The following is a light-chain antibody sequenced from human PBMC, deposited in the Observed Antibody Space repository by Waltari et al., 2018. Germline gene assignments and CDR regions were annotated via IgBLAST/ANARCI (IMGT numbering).Light chain of an antibody. CDR2: GAS. J-gene: IGKJ1*01. V-gene: IGKV3-15*01. CDR1: QTVSSN. Sequence: EIVMTQSPATLSVSPGERAALSCRASQTVSSNLAWYQQKPGQAPRLLIYGASTRATGIPARFSGSGSGTEFTLTISSLQSEDVAVYYCQQYNNWPPWTVGQGTKVEIK. CDR3: QQYNNWPPWT.